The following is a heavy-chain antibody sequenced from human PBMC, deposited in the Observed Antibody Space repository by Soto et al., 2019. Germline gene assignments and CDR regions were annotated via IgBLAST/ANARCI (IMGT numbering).Heavy chain of an antibody. J-gene: IGHJ4*02. V-gene: IGHV3-30*18. Sequence: QVQLVESGGGVVQPGRSLRLSCAASGFTFRSYGMHWVRQAPGKGLGWVTIISYDGSNKYYADSVKGRFTISRDNSKNTLYLQMNSLRAEDTAEYYCAKEKSPLDYGDASIDYWGQGTLVTVSS. CDR2: ISYDGSNK. CDR3: AKEKSPLDYGDASIDY. D-gene: IGHD4-17*01. CDR1: GFTFRSYG.